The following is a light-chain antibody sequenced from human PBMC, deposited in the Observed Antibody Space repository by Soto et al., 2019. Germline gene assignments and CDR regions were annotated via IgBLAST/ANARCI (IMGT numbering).Light chain of an antibody. CDR1: QSVRSY. J-gene: IGKJ4*02. CDR3: QQRSNWPPLT. Sequence: EIVLTQSPATLSLSPGERATLSCRASQSVRSYLAWYQQKPGKAPRLLIYDASNRATGIPARFSGSGSGTDFTLTISSLETEDFAVYYWQQRSNWPPLTFGGGTKVEIK. V-gene: IGKV3-11*01. CDR2: DAS.